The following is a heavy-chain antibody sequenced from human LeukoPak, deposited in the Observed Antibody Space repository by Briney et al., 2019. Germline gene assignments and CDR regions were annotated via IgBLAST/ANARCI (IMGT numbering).Heavy chain of an antibody. CDR1: GFTFSSYE. V-gene: IGHV3-48*03. J-gene: IGHJ4*02. CDR3: ARGHSYAEFDY. Sequence: QPGGSLRLSCAAFGFTFSSYEMNWVRQAPGKGLEWVSYISSSGRTIYYADSVKGRFTISRDDAKNSLYLQMDSLRADDTAVYYCARGHSYAEFDYWGRGILVTVSS. CDR2: ISSSGRTI. D-gene: IGHD5-18*01.